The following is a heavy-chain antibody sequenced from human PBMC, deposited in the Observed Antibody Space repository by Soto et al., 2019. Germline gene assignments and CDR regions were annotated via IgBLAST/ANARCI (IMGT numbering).Heavy chain of an antibody. CDR1: GYTFTSCG. J-gene: IGHJ5*02. CDR3: ARGTPVWFDP. CDR2: INAGNGNT. D-gene: IGHD3-10*01. V-gene: IGHV1-3*01. Sequence: ASVKVSCKASGYTFTSCGISWVRQAPGQGLEWMGWINAGNGNTKYSQKFQGRVTITRDTSASTAYMELSSLRSEDTAVYYCARGTPVWFDPWGQGTLVTVTS.